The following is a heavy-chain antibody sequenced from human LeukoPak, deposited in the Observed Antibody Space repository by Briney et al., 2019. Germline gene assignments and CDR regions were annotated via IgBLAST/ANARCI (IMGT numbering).Heavy chain of an antibody. CDR3: ARFKYYFDY. V-gene: IGHV2-5*02. CDR1: GFSLTTSGVG. D-gene: IGHD6-6*01. Sequence: NKSGPTLVKPTQTLTLTCTFSGFSLTTSGVGVGWIRQPPGKALEWLALIYWDDDKRYSPSLKSRLTITKNTSKNQVVLTMTNMYSVDAATYFCARFKYYFDYWGQGLLVAVSS. CDR2: IYWDDDK. J-gene: IGHJ4*02.